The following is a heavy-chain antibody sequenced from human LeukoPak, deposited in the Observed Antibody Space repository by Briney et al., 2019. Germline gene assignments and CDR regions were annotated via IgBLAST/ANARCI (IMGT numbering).Heavy chain of an antibody. D-gene: IGHD6-19*01. V-gene: IGHV7-4-1*02. J-gene: IGHJ6*02. CDR2: INTNTGNP. Sequence: ASVKVSCKASGYTFTSYAMNWVRQAPGQGLEWMGWINTNTGNPTYAQGFTGRFVFSLDTSVSTAYLQISSLKAEDTAVYYCAREWQWLANYYYYGMDVWGQGTTVTVSS. CDR3: AREWQWLANYYYYGMDV. CDR1: GYTFTSYA.